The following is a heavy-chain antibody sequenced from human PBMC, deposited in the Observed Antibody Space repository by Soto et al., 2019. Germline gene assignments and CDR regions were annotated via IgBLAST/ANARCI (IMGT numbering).Heavy chain of an antibody. J-gene: IGHJ6*02. Sequence: QVRLQESGPGLVRPSQTLSLTCTVSGDSLSSGGYYCSWIRQLPGKGLAWIGFIYYSGSTFYNPSLRSRVTMSADASKNQISLKLSSVTAADTAVYYCAKTKTPHVRNGMDVWGQGTTVTVSS. D-gene: IGHD2-8*01. CDR3: AKTKTPHVRNGMDV. V-gene: IGHV4-31*04. CDR1: GDSLSSGGYY. CDR2: IYYSGST.